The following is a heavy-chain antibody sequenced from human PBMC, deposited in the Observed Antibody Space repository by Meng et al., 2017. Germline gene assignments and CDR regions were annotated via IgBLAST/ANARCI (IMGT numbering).Heavy chain of an antibody. Sequence: VRLVASGWGVVQPGRSLSFACAASGFTFSSYAMHWVGQAPGKGLEWVAVISYDGSNKYYADSVKGRFTISRDNSKNTLYLQMNSLRAEDTAVYYCARDRSMGGASDDYWGQGTLVTVSS. CDR2: ISYDGSNK. CDR3: ARDRSMGGASDDY. D-gene: IGHD3-16*01. V-gene: IGHV3-30*01. CDR1: GFTFSSYA. J-gene: IGHJ4*02.